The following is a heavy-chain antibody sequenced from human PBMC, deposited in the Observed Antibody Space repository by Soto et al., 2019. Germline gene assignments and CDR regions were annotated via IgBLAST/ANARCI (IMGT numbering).Heavy chain of an antibody. CDR2: ISAYNGNT. J-gene: IGHJ6*02. Sequence: GASVKVSCKASGYTFTSYGISWVRPAPGQGLEWMGWISAYNGNTNYAQKLQGRVTMTTDTSTSTAYMELRSLRSDDTAVYYCARDYYDILTGYSYYYYYYGMDVWGQGTTVTVSS. CDR3: ARDYYDILTGYSYYYYYYGMDV. CDR1: GYTFTSYG. V-gene: IGHV1-18*01. D-gene: IGHD3-9*01.